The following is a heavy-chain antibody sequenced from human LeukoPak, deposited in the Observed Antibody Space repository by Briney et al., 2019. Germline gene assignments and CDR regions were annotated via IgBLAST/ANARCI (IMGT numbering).Heavy chain of an antibody. CDR1: GGSFSGYY. CDR2: IYHSGST. V-gene: IGHV4-34*01. J-gene: IGHJ3*02. CDR3: ARRIAVAGYDAFDI. D-gene: IGHD6-19*01. Sequence: SETLSLTCAVYGGSFSGYYWSWIRQPPGKGLEWIGYIYHSGSTYYNPSLKSRVTISVDRSKNQFSLKLSSVTAADTAVYYCARRIAVAGYDAFDIWGQGTMVTVSS.